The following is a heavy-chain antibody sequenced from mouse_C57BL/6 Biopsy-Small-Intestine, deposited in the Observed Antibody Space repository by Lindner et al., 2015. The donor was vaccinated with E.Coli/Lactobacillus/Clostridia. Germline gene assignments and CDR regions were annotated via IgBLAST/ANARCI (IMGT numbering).Heavy chain of an antibody. J-gene: IGHJ2*01. D-gene: IGHD2-1*01. CDR2: ITPNYGST. CDR3: ARHGNYFDY. V-gene: IGHV1-39*01. Sequence: QLQESGPELVKPGASVKISCKASGYSFTDYNMNWVKQSNGKSLEWIGVITPNYGSTIYNQKFKGRATLTVDQSSSTAYMQLNGLTSEDSAVYYCARHGNYFDYWGQGTILTVSS. CDR1: GYSFTDYN.